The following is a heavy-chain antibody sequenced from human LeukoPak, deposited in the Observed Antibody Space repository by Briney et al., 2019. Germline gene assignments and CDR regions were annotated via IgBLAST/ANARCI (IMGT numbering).Heavy chain of an antibody. D-gene: IGHD1-26*01. CDR1: GFTFSSYG. CDR3: ARALGSPLDY. V-gene: IGHV3-30*03. CDR2: ISSDGRIK. Sequence: PGGSLRLSCAASGFTFSSYGMHWVRQAPGKGLEWVAVISSDGRIKNYADSVKGRFTISRDNAKNTLYLQMNGLRAEDTAVYYCARALGSPLDYWGQGTLVPVSS. J-gene: IGHJ4*02.